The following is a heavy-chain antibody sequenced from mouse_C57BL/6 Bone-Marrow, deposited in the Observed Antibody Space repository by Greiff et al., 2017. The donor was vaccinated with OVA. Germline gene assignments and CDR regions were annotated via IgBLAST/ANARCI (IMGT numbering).Heavy chain of an antibody. CDR3: ARPIYYDYDGGTWFAD. D-gene: IGHD2-4*01. CDR2: ISSGGSYT. CDR1: GFTFSSYG. Sequence: DVKLVESGGDLVKPGGSLKLSCAASGFTFSSYGMSWVRQTPDKRLEWVATISSGGSYTYYPDSVKGRFTISRDNAKNTLYLQMSSLKSEDTAMYYCARPIYYDYDGGTWFADWGQGTLVTVSA. J-gene: IGHJ3*01. V-gene: IGHV5-6*02.